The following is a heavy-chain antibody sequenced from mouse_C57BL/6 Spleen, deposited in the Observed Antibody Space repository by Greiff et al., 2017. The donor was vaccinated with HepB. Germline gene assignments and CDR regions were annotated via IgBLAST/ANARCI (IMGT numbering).Heavy chain of an antibody. CDR3: ARGSSSLRYRYYFDY. CDR2: INPNNGGT. CDR1: GYTFTDYY. Sequence: EVQLQQSGPELVKPGASVKISCKASGYTFTDYYMNWVKQSHGKSLEWIGDINPNNGGTSYNQKFKGKATLTVDKSSSTAYMELRSLTSEDSAVYYCARGSSSLRYRYYFDYWGQGTTLTVSS. V-gene: IGHV1-26*01. D-gene: IGHD1-1*01. J-gene: IGHJ2*01.